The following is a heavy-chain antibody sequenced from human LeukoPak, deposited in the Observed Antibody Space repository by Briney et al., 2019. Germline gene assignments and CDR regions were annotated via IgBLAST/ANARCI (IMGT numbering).Heavy chain of an antibody. Sequence: ASVKVSCKASGYTFTGYYIHWVRQAPGQGLEWMGWISPNSGGTNSAQKFQGRVSMTRDTSISTAYMELTRLRSDDTAVYYCAKGGLGGRYYFDYWGQGTLVTVSS. J-gene: IGHJ4*02. V-gene: IGHV1-2*02. CDR1: GYTFTGYY. D-gene: IGHD4-17*01. CDR3: AKGGLGGRYYFDY. CDR2: ISPNSGGT.